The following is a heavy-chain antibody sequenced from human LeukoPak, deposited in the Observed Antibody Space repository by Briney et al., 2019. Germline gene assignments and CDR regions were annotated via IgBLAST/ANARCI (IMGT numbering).Heavy chain of an antibody. CDR2: ISYDGNNK. Sequence: GGSLRLSCAASGFIFSSYTMHWVRQAPGKGLEWVAVISYDGNNKYYADSVKSRFTISRDNSKKTLYLQMNSLRAEDTALYSCAKSSPELDPWGQGTLVTVSS. CDR1: GFIFSSYT. J-gene: IGHJ5*02. V-gene: IGHV3-30*04. CDR3: AKSSPELDP.